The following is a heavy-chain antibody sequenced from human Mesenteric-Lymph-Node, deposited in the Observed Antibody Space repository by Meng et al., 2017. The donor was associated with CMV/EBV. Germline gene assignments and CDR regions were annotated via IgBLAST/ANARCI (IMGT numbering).Heavy chain of an antibody. J-gene: IGHJ4*02. CDR2: INHSGST. CDR1: GGSFRGYY. D-gene: IGHD3-10*01. Sequence: SLTCGVSGGSFRGYYWSWIRQPPGKGLEWIGEINHSGSTNYNPSLKSRVTISVDTSKNQFSLKVNSVTAADTAVYYCASHYGSGSPPHWGQGTLVTVSS. V-gene: IGHV4-34*01. CDR3: ASHYGSGSPPH.